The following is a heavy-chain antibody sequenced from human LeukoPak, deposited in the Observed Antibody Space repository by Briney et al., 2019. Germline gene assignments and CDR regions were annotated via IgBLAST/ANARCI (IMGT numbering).Heavy chain of an antibody. CDR3: ASSSGDPYYYGMDV. CDR2: IIPILGIA. D-gene: IGHD7-27*01. Sequence: SVKVSCKASGGTFSSYAISWVRQAPGQGLEWMGRIIPILGIANYAQKFQGRVTMTRDTSISTAYMELSRLRSDDTAVYYCASSSGDPYYYGMDVLGQGTTVTVSS. J-gene: IGHJ6*02. CDR1: GGTFSSYA. V-gene: IGHV1-69*04.